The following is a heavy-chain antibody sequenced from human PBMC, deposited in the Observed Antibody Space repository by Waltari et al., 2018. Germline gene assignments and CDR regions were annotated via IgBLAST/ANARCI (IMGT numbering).Heavy chain of an antibody. V-gene: IGHV3-73*02. D-gene: IGHD4-4*01. CDR2: IRLKSNNYAT. CDR3: TIQTNSIHDY. J-gene: IGHJ4*02. Sequence: VQLVESGGVLVQPGGSLRLSCAASGITISGSPMHWVRQASGKGLEWVGHIRLKSNNYATTYSASVEGRFTIYRDDSKNTAYLQMNSVKTDDTAIYYCTIQTNSIHDYWGQGTLVTVSS. CDR1: GITISGSP.